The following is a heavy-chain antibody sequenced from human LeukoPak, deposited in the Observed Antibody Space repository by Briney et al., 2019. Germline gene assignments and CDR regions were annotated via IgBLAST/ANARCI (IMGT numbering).Heavy chain of an antibody. CDR2: VYYSGST. D-gene: IGHD1-14*01. CDR3: ARGAGRDTGEAFDI. Sequence: SETLSLTCTVSGGSMSPCFWSWIRQPAGKGLEWIGRVYYSGSTEYNPSLNSRATMSVDTSNNQFSLDLSPLTAADTAVYYCARGAGRDTGEAFDIWGQGTVVTVSS. V-gene: IGHV4-4*07. CDR1: GGSMSPCF. J-gene: IGHJ3*02.